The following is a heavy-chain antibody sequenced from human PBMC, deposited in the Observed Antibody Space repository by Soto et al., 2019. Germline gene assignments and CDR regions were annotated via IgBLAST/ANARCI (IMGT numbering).Heavy chain of an antibody. V-gene: IGHV4-31*03. J-gene: IGHJ5*02. CDR2: IYYSGST. CDR3: ARVEARITIFGVVILAPFDP. D-gene: IGHD3-3*01. Sequence: SETLSLTCTVSGGSISSGGYYWSWIRQHPGKGLEWIGYIYYSGSTYYNPSLKSRVTISVDTSKNQFSLKLSSVTAADTAVYYCARVEARITIFGVVILAPFDPWGQGTLVTGSS. CDR1: GGSISSGGYY.